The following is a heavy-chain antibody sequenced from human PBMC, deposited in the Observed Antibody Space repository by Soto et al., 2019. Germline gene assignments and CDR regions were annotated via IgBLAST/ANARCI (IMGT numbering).Heavy chain of an antibody. CDR2: ISGRGGST. D-gene: IGHD1-1*01. J-gene: IGHJ6*03. CDR3: AKGVNWNDYYYMDV. Sequence: GGSLRLSCAASGFTFSSYAMSWVRQAPGKGLEWVSAISGRGGSTYYADSVKGRFTISRDNSKNTLYLQMNSLRAEDTAVHYCAKGVNWNDYYYMDVWGKGTTVTVSS. V-gene: IGHV3-23*01. CDR1: GFTFSSYA.